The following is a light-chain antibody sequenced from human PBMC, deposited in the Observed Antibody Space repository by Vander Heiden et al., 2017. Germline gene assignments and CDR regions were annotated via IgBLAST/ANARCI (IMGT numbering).Light chain of an antibody. V-gene: IGKV3-20*01. CDR3: QQYGSSPLT. Sequence: EIVLTQFPVPLSLSPGEKATLSCTVRHRASISYLACYQPKPGKAPRLLICGASSRATGIPDRFSGSGSGTEFTLPISRLEPEDFAMYYCQQYGSSPLTYGGGNEVENK. CDR1: HRASISY. CDR2: GAS. J-gene: IGKJ4*01.